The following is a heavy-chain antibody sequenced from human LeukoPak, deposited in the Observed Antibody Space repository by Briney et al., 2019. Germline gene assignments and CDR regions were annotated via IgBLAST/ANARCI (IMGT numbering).Heavy chain of an antibody. D-gene: IGHD2-15*01. CDR3: AKHGLPLVVISAPLDY. CDR2: IRYDGSNK. V-gene: IGHV3-30*02. CDR1: GFTFISYS. J-gene: IGHJ4*02. Sequence: RGSLSLSCAASGFTFISYSIHWVRQAPGRGLGWVAFIRYDGSNKNYADSVKGRFTISRDNSKNTVYLQMNSLRAEDTAVYYCAKHGLPLVVISAPLDYWGQGTLVTVAS.